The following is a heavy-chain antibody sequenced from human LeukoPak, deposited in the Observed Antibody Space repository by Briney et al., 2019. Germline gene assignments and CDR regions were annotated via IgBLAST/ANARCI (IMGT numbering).Heavy chain of an antibody. V-gene: IGHV3-11*04. D-gene: IGHD3-10*02. CDR2: ISGSGSTI. CDR3: AELGITMIGGV. J-gene: IGHJ6*04. CDR1: GFTFSDYY. Sequence: PGGSLRLSCAASGFTFSDYYMSWLRQAPGKGPEWVSYISGSGSTIYYADSVKGRFTISRDNAKNSLYLQMNSLRAEDTAVYYCAELGITMIGGVWGKGTTVTISS.